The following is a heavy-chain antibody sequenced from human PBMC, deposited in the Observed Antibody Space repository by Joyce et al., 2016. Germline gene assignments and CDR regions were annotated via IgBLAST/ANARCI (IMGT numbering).Heavy chain of an antibody. J-gene: IGHJ6*02. CDR3: ARGGLVYDYSMDV. Sequence: EVQLVESGGGLVKPGGSLKISCAASGFVFSHSSMGWFRQAPGKGLKWVSAISSDRRFKFHADSVGGRFTVSRDNAENSLYLQMKSLRVEDTAVYFCARGGLVYDYSMDVWGQGTTVIVSS. CDR1: GFVFSHSS. D-gene: IGHD2-21*01. CDR2: ISSDRRFK. V-gene: IGHV3-21*02.